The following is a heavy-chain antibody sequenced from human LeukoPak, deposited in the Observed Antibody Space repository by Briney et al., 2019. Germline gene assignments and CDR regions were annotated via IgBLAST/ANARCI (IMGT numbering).Heavy chain of an antibody. Sequence: SETLSLTCTVSGGSVRSSSYFWGWLRQPPGKGPEWIGSDYYTGAMYYNPSLKSRVSISVDTSKNQFTLRLTSVTAADTALYYCASRIVISPSAIETWFDYWGQGTLVTVSS. CDR1: GGSVRSSSYF. J-gene: IGHJ4*02. CDR2: DYYTGAM. D-gene: IGHD2-21*01. CDR3: ASRIVISPSAIETWFDY. V-gene: IGHV4-39*06.